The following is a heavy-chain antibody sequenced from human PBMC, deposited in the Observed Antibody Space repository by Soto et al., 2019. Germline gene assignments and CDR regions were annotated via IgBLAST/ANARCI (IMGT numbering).Heavy chain of an antibody. D-gene: IGHD3-16*01. CDR1: GFTFSSYE. CDR3: PRVQGGDYYYYYGMAV. CDR2: ISSSGSTI. Sequence: GGSLRLSCAASGFTFSSYEMNWVRQAQGKGLEWVSYISSSGSTIYYADSVKGRFTISRDNAKNSLYLQMSSRRAEDKAVDYCPRVQGGDYYYYYGMAVWGQGTTVTSP. J-gene: IGHJ6*02. V-gene: IGHV3-48*03.